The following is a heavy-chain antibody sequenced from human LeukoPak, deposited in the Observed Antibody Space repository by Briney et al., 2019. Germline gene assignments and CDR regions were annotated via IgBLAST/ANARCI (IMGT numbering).Heavy chain of an antibody. CDR2: IYYSGST. J-gene: IGHJ4*02. V-gene: IGHV4-31*03. Sequence: PSQTLSLTCTVSGGSISSGGYYWSWIRQHPGKGLEWIVYIYYSGSTYYNPSLKSRVTISVDTSKNQFSLKLSSVTAGDTAVYYCARDAGYSSGWMSLDYWGQGTLVTVSS. D-gene: IGHD6-19*01. CDR1: GGSISSGGYY. CDR3: ARDAGYSSGWMSLDY.